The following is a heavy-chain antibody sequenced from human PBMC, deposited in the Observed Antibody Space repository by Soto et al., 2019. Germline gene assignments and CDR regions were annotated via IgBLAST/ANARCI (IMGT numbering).Heavy chain of an antibody. CDR2: ISGAGGTT. CDR1: GLTFSTYA. J-gene: IGHJ3*02. V-gene: IGHV3-23*01. Sequence: EVQLLESGGGLVQPGGSLRLSCAASGLTFSTYAMSWVRRAPGRGLEWVSSISGAGGTTYYADSVKGRFNISRDNSKNTLYLQMNSLRAEDTAVFYCAKVLSGTYYRRPFDTWGQGTMVTVSS. D-gene: IGHD1-26*01. CDR3: AKVLSGTYYRRPFDT.